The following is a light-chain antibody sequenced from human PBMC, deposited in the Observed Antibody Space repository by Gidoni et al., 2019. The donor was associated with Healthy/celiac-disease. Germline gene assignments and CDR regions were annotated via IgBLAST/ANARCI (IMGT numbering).Light chain of an antibody. CDR2: GAS. V-gene: IGKV1-39*01. J-gene: IGKJ1*01. CDR1: QNINSD. CDR3: KQSYSIPT. Sequence: DIQMTQSPASLSASVGDRVTITCQASQNINSDLNWYQQKPGKAPKHLIYGASILESGVPSRFGGSRSGTYISLTISSLQPEDAATYYCKQSYSIPTFGQGTKVEIK.